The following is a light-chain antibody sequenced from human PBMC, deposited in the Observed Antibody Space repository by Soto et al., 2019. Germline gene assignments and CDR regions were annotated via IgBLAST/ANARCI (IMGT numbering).Light chain of an antibody. CDR2: GAS. V-gene: IGKV3-20*01. J-gene: IGKJ4*01. Sequence: EIVLTQSPGTRPLSPGDRATLSCRASQSVNSNYLAWYQQKPGQAPRLLRYGASSRAIGIQDRFSGSGSGTDFTLTISRLEPEDFAVYYCQQYDTSPPLTFGGGTKVEIK. CDR1: QSVNSNY. CDR3: QQYDTSPPLT.